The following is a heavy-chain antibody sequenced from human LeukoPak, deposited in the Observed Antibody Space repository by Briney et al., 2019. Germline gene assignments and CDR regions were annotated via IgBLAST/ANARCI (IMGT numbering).Heavy chain of an antibody. D-gene: IGHD3-3*01. CDR1: GGSFSGYY. CDR3: ARGFFLFGSRYYDFWSGYRPPYYFDY. CDR2: INHSGST. V-gene: IGHV4-34*01. J-gene: IGHJ4*02. Sequence: SETLSLTCAVYGGSFSGYYWSWIRQPPGKGLEWIGEINHSGSTNYKPSLKSRVTISVDTSKNQFSLKLSSVTAADTAVYYCARGFFLFGSRYYDFWSGYRPPYYFDYWGQGTLVTVSS.